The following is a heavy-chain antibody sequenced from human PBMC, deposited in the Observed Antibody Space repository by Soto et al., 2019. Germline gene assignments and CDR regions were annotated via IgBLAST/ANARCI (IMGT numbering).Heavy chain of an antibody. CDR3: ASLYPYNWNYPPTYYYMDV. CDR1: GYTFTSYG. Sequence: GASVKVSCKASGYTFTSYGISWVRQAPGQGLEWMGWISAYNGNTNYAQKLQGRVTMTTDTSTSTAYMELRSLRSDDTAVYYCASLYPYNWNYPPTYYYMDVWGKGTTVTVSS. J-gene: IGHJ6*03. CDR2: ISAYNGNT. V-gene: IGHV1-18*01. D-gene: IGHD1-20*01.